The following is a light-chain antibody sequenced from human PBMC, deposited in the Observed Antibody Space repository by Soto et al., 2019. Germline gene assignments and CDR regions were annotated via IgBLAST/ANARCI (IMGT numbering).Light chain of an antibody. CDR1: QTISTF. CDR3: QQSYRTPLT. CDR2: AAS. V-gene: IGKV1-39*01. J-gene: IGKJ4*01. Sequence: DIQMTQSPSSLSASVGDRVTITCRAGQTISTFLNWYQQKPGKVPKLLIYAASILQSGVPSRFSGSGSGTDFTLTISSLQPEDFATYYCQQSYRTPLTFGGGTKVEIK.